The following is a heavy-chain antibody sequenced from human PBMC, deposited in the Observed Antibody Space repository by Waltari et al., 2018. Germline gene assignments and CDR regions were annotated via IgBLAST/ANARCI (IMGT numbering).Heavy chain of an antibody. V-gene: IGHV3-30-3*01. CDR2: ISYDGSNK. CDR3: ARWGGDCGGDCYSA. Sequence: QVQLVQSGAEVKKPGASVKVSCKASGYTFTGYYMHWVRQAPGKGLEWVAVISYDGSNKYYADSVKGRFTISRDNSKNTLYLQMNSLRAEDTAVYYCARWGGDCGGDCYSAWGQGTLVTVSS. CDR1: GYTFTGYY. J-gene: IGHJ4*02. D-gene: IGHD2-21*01.